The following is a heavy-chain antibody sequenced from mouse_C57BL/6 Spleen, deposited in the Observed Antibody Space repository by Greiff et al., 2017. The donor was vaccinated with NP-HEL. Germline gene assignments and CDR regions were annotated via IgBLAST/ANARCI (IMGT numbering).Heavy chain of an antibody. V-gene: IGHV1-82*01. CDR2: IYPGDGDT. D-gene: IGHD1-1*01. J-gene: IGHJ2*01. Sequence: VQLQQSGPELVKPGASVKISCKASGYAFSSSWMNWVKQRPGKGLEWIGRIYPGDGDTNYNGKFKGTATLTADKSSSTAYMQLSSLTSEDSAVYFCAEDYYGSSYFDYWGQGTTLTVSS. CDR1: GYAFSSSW. CDR3: AEDYYGSSYFDY.